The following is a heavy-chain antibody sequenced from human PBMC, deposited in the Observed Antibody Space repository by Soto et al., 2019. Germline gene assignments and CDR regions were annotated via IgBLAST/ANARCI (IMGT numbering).Heavy chain of an antibody. D-gene: IGHD5-12*01. CDR2: VIPLLDIT. V-gene: IGHV1-69*04. Sequence: SVKASCKTSGGTFRKHIITWVRQTTGQGLEWMGRVIPLLDITNYAQKFQGRVTITADKSTSTTYLEMNSLRSEDTAVYYCARDSPIGSNFSGLDAIEYWGQGTLVTVSS. CDR3: ARDSPIGSNFSGLDAIEY. J-gene: IGHJ4*02. CDR1: GGTFRKHI.